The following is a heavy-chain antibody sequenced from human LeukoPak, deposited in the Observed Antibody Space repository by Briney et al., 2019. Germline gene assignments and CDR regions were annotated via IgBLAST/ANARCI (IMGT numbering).Heavy chain of an antibody. Sequence: GGSLRLSCEASGFNFGDYSMAWVRQAPGKGLEWVGFIRSKTYGGTSEYAASVKGRFTMSGDDSKTIAYLQMNSLKTGDTAVYYCTREFFDILTGDFHCFDYWGQGNLVAVSS. CDR2: IRSKTYGGTS. J-gene: IGHJ4*02. D-gene: IGHD3-9*01. V-gene: IGHV3-49*04. CDR1: GFNFGDYS. CDR3: TREFFDILTGDFHCFDY.